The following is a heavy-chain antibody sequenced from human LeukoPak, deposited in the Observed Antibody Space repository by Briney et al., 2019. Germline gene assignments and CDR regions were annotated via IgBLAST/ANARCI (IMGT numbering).Heavy chain of an antibody. J-gene: IGHJ4*02. V-gene: IGHV4-59*12. D-gene: IGHD2-21*02. Sequence: PSETLSLTCTVSGGSISSYYWSWIRQPPGKGLEWIGYIYYSGSTNYNPSLKSRVTISVDTSKNQFSLKLSSVTAADTAVYYCARGMHIVVVTAISFDYRGQGTLVTVSS. CDR3: ARGMHIVVVTAISFDY. CDR1: GGSISSYY. CDR2: IYYSGST.